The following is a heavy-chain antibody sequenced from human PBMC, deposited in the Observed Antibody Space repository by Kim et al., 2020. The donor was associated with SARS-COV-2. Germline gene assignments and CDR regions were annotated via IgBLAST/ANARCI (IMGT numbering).Heavy chain of an antibody. Sequence: SDGSTTTYAGSVKGRFTISRDNAKNTLYLQMNSLRAEDTAVSYCAKDLGGNWGQGTLVTVSS. D-gene: IGHD3-10*01. V-gene: IGHV3-74*01. J-gene: IGHJ4*02. CDR2: SDGSTT. CDR3: AKDLGGN.